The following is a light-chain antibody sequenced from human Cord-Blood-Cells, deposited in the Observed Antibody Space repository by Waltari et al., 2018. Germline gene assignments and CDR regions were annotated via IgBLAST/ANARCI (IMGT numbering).Light chain of an antibody. V-gene: IGKV2-28*01. CDR1: QSLLHSNGYNY. J-gene: IGKJ1*01. Sequence: DLVMTQSPLSLPVTPGEPASISCRSPQSLLHSNGYNYLDWYLQKPGQSPQLLIYLGSNRASGVPDRFSGSGSGTDFTLKISRVEAEDVGVYYCMQALQTPNTFGQGTKVEIK. CDR2: LGS. CDR3: MQALQTPNT.